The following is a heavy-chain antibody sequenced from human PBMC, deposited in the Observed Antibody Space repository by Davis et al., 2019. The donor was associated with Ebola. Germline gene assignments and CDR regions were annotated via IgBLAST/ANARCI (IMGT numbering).Heavy chain of an antibody. CDR2: INHSGST. CDR3: AGLPIAANYYYDMDV. D-gene: IGHD6-25*01. Sequence: MPSETLSLTCAVYGGSFSGYYWSWIRQPPGKGLEWIGEINHSGSTKYNPSLKSRVTISVDTSKNQFSLKLSSVTAADTAVYYCAGLPIAANYYYDMDVWGQGTTVTVSS. J-gene: IGHJ6*02. V-gene: IGHV4-34*01. CDR1: GGSFSGYY.